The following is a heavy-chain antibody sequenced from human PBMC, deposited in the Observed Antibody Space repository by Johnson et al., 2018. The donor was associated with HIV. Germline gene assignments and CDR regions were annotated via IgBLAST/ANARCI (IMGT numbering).Heavy chain of an antibody. CDR2: MSSGASTI. CDR1: GFTLSSYA. D-gene: IGHD2-15*01. J-gene: IGHJ3*02. Sequence: EVHLVESGGGVVQPGRSLRLSCAASGFTLSSYAMHWVRQAPGKGLEWVSYMSSGASTIYYADSVTGRFTISRDNAKNSLYLQMNSLRAEDTAVYYCARDKGGGSDAFDIWGQGTMVTVSS. CDR3: ARDKGGGSDAFDI. V-gene: IGHV3-48*04.